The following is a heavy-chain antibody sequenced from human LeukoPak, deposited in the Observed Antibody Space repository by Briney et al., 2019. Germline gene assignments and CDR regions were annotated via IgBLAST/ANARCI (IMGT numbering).Heavy chain of an antibody. V-gene: IGHV3-74*01. CDR1: GFPFSSYW. J-gene: IGHJ4*02. CDR2: INNDGSYA. CDR3: ARDGYCSGGSCYRGYYFDY. Sequence: GGSLRLSCVASGFPFSSYWLHWVRQAPGKGLVWISHINNDGSYATYAESVKGRFTISRDNAKNSLYLQMNSLRAEDTAVYYCARDGYCSGGSCYRGYYFDYWGQGTLVTVSS. D-gene: IGHD2-15*01.